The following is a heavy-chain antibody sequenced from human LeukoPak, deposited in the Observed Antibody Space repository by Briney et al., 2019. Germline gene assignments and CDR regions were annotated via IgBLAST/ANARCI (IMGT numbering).Heavy chain of an antibody. V-gene: IGHV3-23*01. J-gene: IGHJ6*03. CDR3: AARGSLRGYCYYYMDV. D-gene: IGHD3-16*01. CDR2: ISGSGGST. CDR1: GFTFSSYA. Sequence: QPGGSLRLSCAASGFTFSSYAMSWVRQAPGKGLEWVSAISGSGGSTYCADSVKGRFTISRDNSKNTLYLQMNSLRAEDTAVYYCAARGSLRGYCYYYMDVWGKGTTVTVSS.